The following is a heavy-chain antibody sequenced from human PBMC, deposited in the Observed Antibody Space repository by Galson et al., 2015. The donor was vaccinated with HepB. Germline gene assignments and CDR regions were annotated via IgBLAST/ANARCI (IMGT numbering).Heavy chain of an antibody. D-gene: IGHD3-10*01. J-gene: IGHJ2*01. CDR1: GGSISDYY. CDR3: ARRGGGLLWFGELTYWYFDL. Sequence: TLSLTCTVSGGSISDYYWSWIRQTPGRGLEWIGYINSFGSTIYHPSLKSRVTISVDTPKNQFSLKLNSLTAADAAVYYCARRGGGLLWFGELTYWYFDLWGRGTLVTVSS. CDR2: INSFGST. V-gene: IGHV4-59*08.